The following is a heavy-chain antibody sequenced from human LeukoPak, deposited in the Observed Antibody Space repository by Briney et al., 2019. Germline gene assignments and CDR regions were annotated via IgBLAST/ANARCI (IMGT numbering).Heavy chain of an antibody. Sequence: SQTLSLTCTVSGGSISSGTYYWSWIRQPAGKGLEWIGRFYTSGSTNYNPSLKSRVTISVDTSKNQFSLKLSSVTAADTAVYYCARFGLWLGEDYWGQGTLVTVSS. CDR3: ARFGLWLGEDY. V-gene: IGHV4-61*02. D-gene: IGHD3-10*01. J-gene: IGHJ4*02. CDR2: FYTSGST. CDR1: GGSISSGTYY.